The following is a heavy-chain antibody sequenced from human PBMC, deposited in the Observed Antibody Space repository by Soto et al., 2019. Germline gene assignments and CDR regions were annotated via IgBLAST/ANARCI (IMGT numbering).Heavy chain of an antibody. Sequence: QVQLVQSGGEVKKPGASVNVSCKASGYTFTSYGICWVRQAPGQGLEWMGWVSSNNGNTEYAQKIQDRVTMTTDTSTNTAYMDLRNLRSDDTAIYYCARDDGFSRGCDFWGQGTLLTVSS. CDR2: VSSNNGNT. D-gene: IGHD5-18*01. V-gene: IGHV1-18*04. J-gene: IGHJ4*02. CDR1: GYTFTSYG. CDR3: ARDDGFSRGCDF.